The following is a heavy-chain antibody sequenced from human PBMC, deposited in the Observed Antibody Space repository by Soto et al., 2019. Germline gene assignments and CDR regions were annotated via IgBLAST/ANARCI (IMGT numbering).Heavy chain of an antibody. CDR3: ARERYDFWSGYYTPNWFEP. D-gene: IGHD3-3*01. J-gene: IGHJ5*02. Sequence: SETLSLTCTVSGGSISSYYWSWIRQPPGKGLEWIGYIYYSGSTNYNPSLKSRVTISVDTSKNQFSLKLSSVTAADTAVYYCARERYDFWSGYYTPNWFEPWGQGTLVTVSS. CDR1: GGSISSYY. V-gene: IGHV4-59*01. CDR2: IYYSGST.